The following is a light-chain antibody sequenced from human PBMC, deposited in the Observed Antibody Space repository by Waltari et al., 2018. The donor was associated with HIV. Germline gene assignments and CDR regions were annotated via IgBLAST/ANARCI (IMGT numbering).Light chain of an antibody. CDR2: DVS. CDR3: CSYTGSYFYV. Sequence: QSALTQPRSVSGSPGQSVTISCTGTSSDVGGYNYVSWYQQHPGKAPKLMIYDVSKRPSGVPDRFSGSKSGNTASLTISGLQAEDEADYYCCSYTGSYFYVFGTGTKVTVL. V-gene: IGLV2-11*01. J-gene: IGLJ1*01. CDR1: SSDVGGYNY.